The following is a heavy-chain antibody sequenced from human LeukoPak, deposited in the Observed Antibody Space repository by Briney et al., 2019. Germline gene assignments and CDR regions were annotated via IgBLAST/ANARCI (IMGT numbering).Heavy chain of an antibody. CDR2: ISGSSGII. J-gene: IGHJ4*02. Sequence: GGSLRLSCAASGFTFNTYTMNWVRQAPGKGLEWVSYISGSSGIIDYADSVRGRFTISRDNAKNSLYLQMNSLRAEDTAIYHCAKGRYSGTTYYFDYWGQGTLVTVSS. CDR3: AKGRYSGTTYYFDY. CDR1: GFTFNTYT. V-gene: IGHV3-48*01. D-gene: IGHD5-12*01.